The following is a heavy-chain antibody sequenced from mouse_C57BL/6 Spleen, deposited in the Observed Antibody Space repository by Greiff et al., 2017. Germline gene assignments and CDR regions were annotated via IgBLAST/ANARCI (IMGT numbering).Heavy chain of an antibody. CDR1: GYTFTSYW. J-gene: IGHJ3*01. D-gene: IGHD3-2*02. CDR2: IDPSDSYT. V-gene: IGHV1-69*01. Sequence: QVQLQQPGAELVMPGASVKLSCKASGYTFTSYWMHWVKQRPGQGLEWIGEIDPSDSYTNYNQKFKGKSTLTVDKSSSTAYMQLSSLTSEDSAVYYCARGGTAQAQFAYWSQGTLVTVSA. CDR3: ARGGTAQAQFAY.